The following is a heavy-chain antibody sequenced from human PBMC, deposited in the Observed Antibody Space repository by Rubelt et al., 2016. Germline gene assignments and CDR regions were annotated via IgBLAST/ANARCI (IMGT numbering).Heavy chain of an antibody. CDR2: ISSSSSTI. CDR1: GFPFSSYG. J-gene: IGHJ4*02. Sequence: VQLVESGGGVVQPGRSLRLSCAASGFPFSSYGMHWVRQAPGKGLEWVSYISSSSSTIYYADSVKGRFTISRENSKNRLYRQMNSLGDDDTAVYYCARAPGVGVAGTDNWGQGTLVTVSS. CDR3: ARAPGVGVAGTDN. D-gene: IGHD6-19*01. V-gene: IGHV3-48*02.